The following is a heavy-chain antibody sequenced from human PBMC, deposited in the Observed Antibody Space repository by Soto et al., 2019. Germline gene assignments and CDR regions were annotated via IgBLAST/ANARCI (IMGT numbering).Heavy chain of an antibody. CDR2: INHSGST. J-gene: IGHJ4*02. CDR3: ARAQTAEYCSGGSCKISYYFDY. D-gene: IGHD2-15*01. CDR1: GGSFSGYY. V-gene: IGHV4-34*01. Sequence: SETLSLTCAVYGGSFSGYYWSWIRQPPGKGLEWIGEINHSGSTNYNPSLKSRVTISVDTSKNQFSLKLSSVTAADTAVYYCARAQTAEYCSGGSCKISYYFDYWGQGTLVTVSS.